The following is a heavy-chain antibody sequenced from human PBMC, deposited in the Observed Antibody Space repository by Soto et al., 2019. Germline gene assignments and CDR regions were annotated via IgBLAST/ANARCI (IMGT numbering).Heavy chain of an antibody. D-gene: IGHD4-4*01. J-gene: IGHJ6*03. V-gene: IGHV4-39*01. CDR2: IYYSGST. Sequence: SETLSLTCTVSGGSISSSSYYWGWIRQPPGKGLEWIGSIYYSGSTYYNPSLKSRVTISVDTSKSQFSLKLSSVTAADTAVYYCATMGGGMTTVTSDQFYYYYYYMDVWGKGTTVTVSS. CDR1: GGSISSSSYY. CDR3: ATMGGGMTTVTSDQFYYYYYYMDV.